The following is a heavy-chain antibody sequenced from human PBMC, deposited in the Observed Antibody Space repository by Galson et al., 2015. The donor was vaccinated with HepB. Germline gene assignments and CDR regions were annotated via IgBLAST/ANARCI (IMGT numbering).Heavy chain of an antibody. CDR2: TYFRSQWRI. V-gene: IGHV6-1*01. Sequence: CAISGDSVTSNSAVWNWIRQSPSRGLEWLGGTYFRSQWRIDYSVSVKSRITINADTSQNQFSLHLNSMTPEDTAVYYCAYGSDVWGQGTTVIVSS. CDR1: GDSVTSNSAV. J-gene: IGHJ6*02. CDR3: AYGSDV.